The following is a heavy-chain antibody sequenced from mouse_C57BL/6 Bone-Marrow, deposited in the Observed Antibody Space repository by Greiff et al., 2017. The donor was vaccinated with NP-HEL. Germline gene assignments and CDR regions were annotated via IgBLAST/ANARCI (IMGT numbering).Heavy chain of an antibody. J-gene: IGHJ2*01. D-gene: IGHD1-1*01. V-gene: IGHV1-15*01. Sequence: VQLQESGAELVRPGASVTLSCKASGYTFTDYEMHWVKQTPVHGLEWIGAIDPETGGTAYNQKFKGKAILTADKSSSTAYMELRSLTSEDSAVYYCTRNPSITTVVEDYWGQGTTLTVSS. CDR1: GYTFTDYE. CDR3: TRNPSITTVVEDY. CDR2: IDPETGGT.